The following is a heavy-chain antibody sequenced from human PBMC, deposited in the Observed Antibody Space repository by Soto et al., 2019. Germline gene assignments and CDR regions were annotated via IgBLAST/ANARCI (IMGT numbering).Heavy chain of an antibody. CDR3: TTATVTTYYYYYMDV. V-gene: IGHV3-21*01. CDR2: ISSSSSYI. D-gene: IGHD4-17*01. J-gene: IGHJ6*03. Sequence: GGSLRLSCAASGFTFSSYSMNWVRQAPGKGLEWVSSISSSSSYIYYADSVKGRFTISRDNAKNSLYLQMNSLRAEDTAVYYCTTATVTTYYYYYMDVWGKGTTVTVSS. CDR1: GFTFSSYS.